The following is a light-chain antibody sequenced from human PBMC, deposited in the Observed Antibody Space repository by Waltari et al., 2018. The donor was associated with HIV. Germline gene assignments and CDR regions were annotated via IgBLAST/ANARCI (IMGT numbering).Light chain of an antibody. Sequence: DIVMTQSPDSLAVSLGETATINCKSSQSVLYSSDNKNYLAWSQQKPGQPPKLLIYWASTRESGVPDLFIGSGSGTDFTLTISSLQAEDVAVYYCHQYYSAPWTFVQVTKVEI. CDR2: WAS. CDR3: HQYYSAPWT. CDR1: QSVLYSSDNKNY. J-gene: IGKJ1*01. V-gene: IGKV4-1*01.